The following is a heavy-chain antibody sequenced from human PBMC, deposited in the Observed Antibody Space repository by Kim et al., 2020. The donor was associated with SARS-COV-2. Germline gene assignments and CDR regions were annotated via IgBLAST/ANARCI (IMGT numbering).Heavy chain of an antibody. Sequence: IYYADSVKGRFTISRDNAKNSLYLQMNSLRAEDTAVYYCARGGLHNGLDYWGQGTLVTVSS. D-gene: IGHD1-20*01. J-gene: IGHJ4*02. CDR2: I. V-gene: IGHV3-21*01. CDR3: ARGGLHNGLDY.